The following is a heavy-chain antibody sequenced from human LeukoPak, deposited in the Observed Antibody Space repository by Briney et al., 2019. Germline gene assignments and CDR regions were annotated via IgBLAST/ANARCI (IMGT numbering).Heavy chain of an antibody. CDR1: GGTFSSYA. D-gene: IGHD2-8*01. CDR2: IIPIFGTA. CDR3: ARDTFWGMIGSMDV. V-gene: IGHV1-69*05. Sequence: SVKVSCKASGGTFSSYAISWVRQAPGQGLEWMGGIIPIFGTANYAQKFQGRVTITTDESTGTAYMELSSLRSEDTAVYYCARDTFWGMIGSMDVWGKGTTVTVSS. J-gene: IGHJ6*03.